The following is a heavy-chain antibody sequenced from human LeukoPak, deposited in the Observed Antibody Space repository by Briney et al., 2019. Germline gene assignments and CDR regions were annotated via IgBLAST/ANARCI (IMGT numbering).Heavy chain of an antibody. CDR3: GKDDSGQSFEP. Sequence: ASVRDSCKASGYTFTDYYIHWVRQAPGQGLEWMGWINPNTAGTNYEQKFQGRVTMTRDTSISTVYMELSRLRSDDTAVFYCGKDDSGQSFEPWAQETLVTVSS. V-gene: IGHV1-2*02. J-gene: IGHJ5*02. CDR2: INPNTAGT. CDR1: GYTFTDYY. D-gene: IGHD2-21*01.